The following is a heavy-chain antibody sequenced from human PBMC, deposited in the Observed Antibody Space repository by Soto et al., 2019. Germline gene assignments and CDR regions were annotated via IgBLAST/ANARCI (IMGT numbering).Heavy chain of an antibody. CDR2: IYYSGST. CDR1: GGSISSSSYY. CDR3: ARDLWGYCGTDCYPLDV. V-gene: IGHV4-39*02. D-gene: IGHD2-21*02. Sequence: SETLSLTCTVSGGSISSSSYYWGWIRQPPGKGLEWIGSIYYSGSTYYNPSLKSRVTISVDTSKNQFSLKLSSVTAADTAVYYCARDLWGYCGTDCYPLDVWGQGTTVT. J-gene: IGHJ6*02.